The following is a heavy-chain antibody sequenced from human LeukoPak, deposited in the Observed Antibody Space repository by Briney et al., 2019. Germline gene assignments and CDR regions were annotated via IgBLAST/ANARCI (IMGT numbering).Heavy chain of an antibody. V-gene: IGHV3-9*01. CDR3: AKDIYSGYEGYFDY. Sequence: PGRSLRLSCAASGFTFDDYAMHWVRQAPGKGLEWVSGISWNSGSIGYADSVKGRFTISRDNAKNSLYLQMNSLRAEDTALYYCAKDIYSGYEGYFDYWGQGTLVTVSS. D-gene: IGHD5-12*01. CDR1: GFTFDDYA. CDR2: ISWNSGSI. J-gene: IGHJ4*02.